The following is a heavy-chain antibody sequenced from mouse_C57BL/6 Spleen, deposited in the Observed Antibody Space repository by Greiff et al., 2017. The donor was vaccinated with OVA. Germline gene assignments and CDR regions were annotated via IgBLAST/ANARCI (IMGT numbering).Heavy chain of an antibody. J-gene: IGHJ2*01. CDR2: IYPGGGYT. CDR1: GYTFTNYW. V-gene: IGHV1-63*01. Sequence: VQLQQSGAELVRPGTSVKMSCKASGYTFTNYWIGWAKQRPGHGLEWIGAIYPGGGYTNYHEKFKGKATLTADKSSSTAYMQFSSLTSEDSAIYYCARKEDYYGSSDVGFDYWGQGTTLTVSS. D-gene: IGHD1-1*01. CDR3: ARKEDYYGSSDVGFDY.